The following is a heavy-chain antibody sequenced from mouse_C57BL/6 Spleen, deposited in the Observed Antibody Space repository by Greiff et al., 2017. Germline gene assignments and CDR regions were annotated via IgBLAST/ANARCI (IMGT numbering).Heavy chain of an antibody. Sequence: EVQLQESEGGLVQPGSSMKLSCTASGFTFSDYYMAWVRQVPEKGLEWVANINYDGSSTYYLDSLKSRFIISRDNAKNILYLQMSSLKSEDTATYYCAREDENAMDYWGQGTSVTVSS. CDR3: AREDENAMDY. CDR2: INYDGSST. J-gene: IGHJ4*01. V-gene: IGHV5-16*01. CDR1: GFTFSDYY.